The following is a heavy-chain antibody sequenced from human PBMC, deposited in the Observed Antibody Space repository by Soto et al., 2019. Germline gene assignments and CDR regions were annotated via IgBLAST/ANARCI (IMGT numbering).Heavy chain of an antibody. V-gene: IGHV3-23*01. CDR2: LSGTGSSGGA. Sequence: EVQLLESGGGLVQPGGSLRLSCAASGFAFSSYAMSWVRQAPGKGLEWVSTLSGTGSSGGAYHADSVRGRFTISRDDYKNTLYLQMNSLSAEDTAVYYCAKGQRITMVVVLNDFDYWGQGTLVTVSS. D-gene: IGHD3-22*01. J-gene: IGHJ4*02. CDR1: GFAFSSYA. CDR3: AKGQRITMVVVLNDFDY.